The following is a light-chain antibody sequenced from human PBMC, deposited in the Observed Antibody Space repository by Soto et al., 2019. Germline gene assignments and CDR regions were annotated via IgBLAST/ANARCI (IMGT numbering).Light chain of an antibody. CDR1: QSINSD. CDR2: DAS. V-gene: IGKV3-11*01. J-gene: IGKJ4*01. CDR3: QQRDSWPLT. Sequence: EIVLTQSPVTLSLSPGERATLSCRASQSINSDLVWYQQKPGQAPRLPIYDASNRATGIPARFSGSGSGTDFTLTISSLEPEDFAVYFCQQRDSWPLTFGGGTKVEI.